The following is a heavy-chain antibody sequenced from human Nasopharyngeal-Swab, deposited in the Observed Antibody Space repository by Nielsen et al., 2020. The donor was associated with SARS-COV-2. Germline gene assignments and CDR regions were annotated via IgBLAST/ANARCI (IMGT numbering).Heavy chain of an antibody. CDR3: ARQRVNNWFDP. D-gene: IGHD3-3*01. V-gene: IGHV5-10-1*01. Sequence: VRQMPGKGLGWMGRIDPSDSYTNYSPSFQGHVTISADKSISTAYLQWSSLKASDTAMYYCARQRVNNWFDPWGQGTLVTVSS. J-gene: IGHJ5*02. CDR2: IDPSDSYT.